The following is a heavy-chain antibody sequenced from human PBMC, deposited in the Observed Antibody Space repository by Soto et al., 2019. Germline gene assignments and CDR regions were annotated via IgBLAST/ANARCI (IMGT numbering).Heavy chain of an antibody. J-gene: IGHJ6*03. Sequence: EVQLVESGGGLVQPGGSLRLSCAASGFTFSDHYMDWVRQAPGKGLEWVGRIREKVNSYTTEYAASVKGRFTISRDDSKNLLYLQMDSLKTEDTAVYYCAPVHGTFYCYMDVWGKGTTVTVSS. D-gene: IGHD1-1*01. CDR1: GFTFSDHY. CDR3: APVHGTFYCYMDV. CDR2: IREKVNSYTT. V-gene: IGHV3-72*01.